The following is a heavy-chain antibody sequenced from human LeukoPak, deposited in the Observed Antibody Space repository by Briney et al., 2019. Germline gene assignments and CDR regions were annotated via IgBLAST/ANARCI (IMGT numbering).Heavy chain of an antibody. CDR2: INSDGSST. J-gene: IGHJ6*03. Sequence: GGSLRLSCAASGFTFNSYWMHWVRQAPGKGLEWVSRINSDGSSTIYADSVKGRVTISRDNAKNTLYLQMNSLRAEDTAVYYCARTAYYMVVWGEGTPVSVSS. CDR1: GFTFNSYW. CDR3: ARTAYYMVV. V-gene: IGHV3-74*01.